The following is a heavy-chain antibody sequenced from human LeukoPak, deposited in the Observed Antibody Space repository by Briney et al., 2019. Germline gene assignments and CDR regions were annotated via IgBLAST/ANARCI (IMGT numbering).Heavy chain of an antibody. CDR2: IYYSGST. V-gene: IGHV4-39*01. D-gene: IGHD2-21*01. J-gene: IGHJ5*02. CDR3: ARSLFRGFWFDP. Sequence: SETLSLTCTVSGGSISSSSYYWGWIRQPPGKGLEWIGSIYYSGSTYYNPSLKSRVTISVDTSKNQFSLKLSSVTAADTALYYCARSLFRGFWFDPWGQGTLVTVSS. CDR1: GGSISSSSYY.